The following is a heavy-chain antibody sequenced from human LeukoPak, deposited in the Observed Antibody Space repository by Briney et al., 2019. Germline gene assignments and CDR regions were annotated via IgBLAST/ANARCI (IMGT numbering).Heavy chain of an antibody. Sequence: ASVKVSCKAYGYTFTDYYMHWVRQAPGQGLEWMGWINPNSGGTNYAQKFQGRVTMTRDTSISTAYMELSRLRSDDTAVYYCAKEGPIVGATHLVDYWGQGTLVTVSS. V-gene: IGHV1-2*02. CDR2: INPNSGGT. D-gene: IGHD1-26*01. J-gene: IGHJ4*02. CDR1: GYTFTDYY. CDR3: AKEGPIVGATHLVDY.